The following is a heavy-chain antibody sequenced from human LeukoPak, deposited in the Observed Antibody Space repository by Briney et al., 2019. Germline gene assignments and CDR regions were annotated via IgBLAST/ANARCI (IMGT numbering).Heavy chain of an antibody. V-gene: IGHV4-31*11. CDR3: TAGRGESGSSRYYYYYGMDV. Sequence: SETLSLTCAVSGGSISSGGYYWSWIRQHPGKGLEWIGYIYYSGSTYYNPSLKSRVTISVDTSKNQFSLKLSSVTAADTAVYYCTAGRGESGSSRYYYYYGMDVWGQGTTVTVSS. CDR1: GGSISSGGYY. CDR2: IYYSGST. D-gene: IGHD6-13*01. J-gene: IGHJ6*02.